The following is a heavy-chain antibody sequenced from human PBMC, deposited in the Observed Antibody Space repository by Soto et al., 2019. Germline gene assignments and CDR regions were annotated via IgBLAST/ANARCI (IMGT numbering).Heavy chain of an antibody. CDR2: ITRDGYNK. Sequence: QVQLVESGGGVVQPGRSLRLSCAVSGFIFKNYALNWVRQAPGMGLEWVASITRDGYNKYYADSVKGRFTISRDNSKNTLSLQMTALRVEDSSVYYCTKSSGGSSSVGMDYWGPGTLVTVSS. J-gene: IGHJ4*02. V-gene: IGHV3-30*04. D-gene: IGHD6-6*01. CDR1: GFIFKNYA. CDR3: TKSSGGSSSVGMDY.